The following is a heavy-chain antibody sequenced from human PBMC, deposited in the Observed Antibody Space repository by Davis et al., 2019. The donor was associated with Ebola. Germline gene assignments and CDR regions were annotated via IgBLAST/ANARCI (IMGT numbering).Heavy chain of an antibody. J-gene: IGHJ4*02. V-gene: IGHV3-30*02. Sequence: GESLKISCAASGFTFSSYSMNWVRQAPGKGLEWVTFIRFDGSSEYYVDSVKGRFTISRDNAKNTVYLQMNSLRAEDTAVYYCARGHGQLWLRYFDYWGQGTLVTVSS. CDR3: ARGHGQLWLRYFDY. CDR2: IRFDGSSE. D-gene: IGHD5-18*01. CDR1: GFTFSSYS.